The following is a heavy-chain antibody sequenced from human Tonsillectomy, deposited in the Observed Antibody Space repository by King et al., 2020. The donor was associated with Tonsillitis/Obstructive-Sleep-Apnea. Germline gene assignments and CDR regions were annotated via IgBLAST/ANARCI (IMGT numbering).Heavy chain of an antibody. Sequence: VQLVESGGGLVQPGGSLRLSCAASGFPFSSFWMSWVRQAPGKGLEWVANIKEDGSGKYYVDSVKGRFTISRDNAKNSLYLQMNYLRAEDTAVYYCARLDWLLGFDYWGQGTLVTVSS. CDR3: ARLDWLLGFDY. CDR1: GFPFSSFW. V-gene: IGHV3-7*03. J-gene: IGHJ4*02. CDR2: IKEDGSGK. D-gene: IGHD3-9*01.